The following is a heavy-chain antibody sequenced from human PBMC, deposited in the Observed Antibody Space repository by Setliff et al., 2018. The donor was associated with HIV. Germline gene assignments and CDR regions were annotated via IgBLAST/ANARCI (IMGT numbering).Heavy chain of an antibody. CDR3: ARAGYYGSTSYWEYFQH. CDR2: INHSGST. Sequence: NPSETLSLTCAVYGGSFSGYYWSWIRQSPGKGLEWLGEINHSGSTNYNPSLESRVTISIDTSKNQFSLNLNSVTAADTAVYYCARAGYYGSTSYWEYFQHWGQGTLVTVSS. D-gene: IGHD3-22*01. J-gene: IGHJ1*01. CDR1: GGSFSGYY. V-gene: IGHV4-34*01.